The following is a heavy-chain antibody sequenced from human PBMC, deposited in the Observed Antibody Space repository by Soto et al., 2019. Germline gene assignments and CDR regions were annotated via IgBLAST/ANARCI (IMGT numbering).Heavy chain of an antibody. CDR3: ARSLPGTYGAFDL. CDR1: GFTFTDYW. Sequence: GGSLRLSCAASGFTFTDYWTHWVRQAPGKGLVWVSRISGDGSSTNYADSVKGRFTISRDNAKNTVYLQIDSLRAEDTAVYYCARSLPGTYGAFDLWGQGTMVTVSS. J-gene: IGHJ3*01. D-gene: IGHD1-7*01. CDR2: ISGDGSST. V-gene: IGHV3-74*01.